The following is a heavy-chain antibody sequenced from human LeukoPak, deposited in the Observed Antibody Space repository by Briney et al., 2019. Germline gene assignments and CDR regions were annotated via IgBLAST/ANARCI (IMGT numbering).Heavy chain of an antibody. CDR1: GGSISSSSYY. J-gene: IGHJ4*02. CDR3: AKDADWGGYFDY. D-gene: IGHD3-9*01. V-gene: IGHV3-23*01. Sequence: ETLSLTCTVSGGSISSSSYYWGWIRQPPGKGLEWVSAISGSGGSTYYADSVKGRFTISRDNSKNTLYLQMNSLRAEDTAVYYCAKDADWGGYFDYWGQGTLVTVSS. CDR2: ISGSGGST.